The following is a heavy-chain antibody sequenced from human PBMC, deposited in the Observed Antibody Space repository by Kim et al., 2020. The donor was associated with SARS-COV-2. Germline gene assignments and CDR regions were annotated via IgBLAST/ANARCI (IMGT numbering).Heavy chain of an antibody. CDR1: GFTFSSYA. CDR3: AKEGYYDFWSGYYTGEYFDY. J-gene: IGHJ4*02. Sequence: GGSLRLSCAASGFTFSSYAMSWVRQAPGKGLEWVSAISGSGGSTYYADSVKGRFTISRDNSKNTLYLQMNNLRAEDTAVYYCAKEGYYDFWSGYYTGEYFDYWGQGNLVPVSS. D-gene: IGHD3-3*01. CDR2: ISGSGGST. V-gene: IGHV3-23*01.